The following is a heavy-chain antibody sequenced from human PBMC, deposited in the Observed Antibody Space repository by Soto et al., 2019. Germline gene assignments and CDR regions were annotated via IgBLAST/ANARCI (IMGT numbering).Heavy chain of an antibody. V-gene: IGHV3-11*06. D-gene: IGHD3-22*01. CDR3: ARAPFDSSGL. J-gene: IGHJ4*02. Sequence: GGSLRLSCAASGFTFSDYYMSWTRQAPGKGLEWVSYISSSSSYTNYADSVKGRFTISRDNAKNTLYLQMNSLRAEDTAVYYCARAPFDSSGLWGQGTLVTVSS. CDR1: GFTFSDYY. CDR2: ISSSSSYT.